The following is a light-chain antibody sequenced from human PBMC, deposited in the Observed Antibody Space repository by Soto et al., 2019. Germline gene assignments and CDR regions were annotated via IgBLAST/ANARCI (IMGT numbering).Light chain of an antibody. CDR2: EVS. CDR1: SSDIGSYNY. CDR3: YSYTSSSTRI. V-gene: IGLV2-14*01. J-gene: IGLJ2*01. Sequence: QSALTQPASVSGSPGQSITISCTGTSSDIGSYNYVSWYQQHPGKVPKLMIYEVSNRPSGVSNRFSGSKSGNTASLTISGLQAEDEADYYCYSYTSSSTRIFGGGTKLTVL.